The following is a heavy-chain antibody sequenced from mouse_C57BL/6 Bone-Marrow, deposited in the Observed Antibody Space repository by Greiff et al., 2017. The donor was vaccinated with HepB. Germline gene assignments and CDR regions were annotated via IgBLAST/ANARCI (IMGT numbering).Heavy chain of an antibody. Sequence: EVQVVESGGDLVKPGGSLKLSCAASGFTFSSYGMSWVRQTPDKRLEWVATISSGGSYTYYPDSVKGRFTISRDNAKNTLYLQMSSLKSEDTAMYYCARPLILWLRQGKAWFAYWGQGTLVTVSA. V-gene: IGHV5-6*01. CDR3: ARPLILWLRQGKAWFAY. J-gene: IGHJ3*01. CDR1: GFTFSSYG. CDR2: ISSGGSYT. D-gene: IGHD2-2*01.